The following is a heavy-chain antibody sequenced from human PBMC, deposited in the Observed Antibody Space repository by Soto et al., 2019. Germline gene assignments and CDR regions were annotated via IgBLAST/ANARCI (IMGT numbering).Heavy chain of an antibody. CDR3: AKFNVVVPAATHYYYYGIDX. Sequence: GGSLRLSFAASGFTFSSYWMSWVRQAPGKGLEWVANIKQDGSEKYYVDSVKGRFTISRDNAKNSLYLQMNSLRAEDTAVYYCAKFNVVVPAATHYYYYGIDXWGQWTTVTVSX. CDR2: IKQDGSEK. D-gene: IGHD2-2*01. J-gene: IGHJ6*02. CDR1: GFTFSSYW. V-gene: IGHV3-7*03.